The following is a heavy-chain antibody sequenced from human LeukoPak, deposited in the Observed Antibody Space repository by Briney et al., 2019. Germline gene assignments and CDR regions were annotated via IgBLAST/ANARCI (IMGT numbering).Heavy chain of an antibody. D-gene: IGHD2-15*01. J-gene: IGHJ4*02. V-gene: IGHV3-23*01. Sequence: QSGGSLRLSCAASGFTFSSYAMNWVRQAPGKGLEWVSGISGSSGGTYYADSVKGRFTISRDNSKNTVYLQMNSLRAEDTAIYYCAKRGLGSCSGSSCLQWVLDYWGQGTLVTVSS. CDR3: AKRGLGSCSGSSCLQWVLDY. CDR2: ISGSSGGT. CDR1: GFTFSSYA.